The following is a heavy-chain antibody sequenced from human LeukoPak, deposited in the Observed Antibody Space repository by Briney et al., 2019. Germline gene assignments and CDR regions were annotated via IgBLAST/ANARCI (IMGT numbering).Heavy chain of an antibody. Sequence: ASVKVSCKASGYNFGIFGMSWVRQAPGQGLEWMGWISADSGNTNYAQKLQGRVTMTTDTSTSTAYLELASLSSDDTAVYYCARVGVVVPAAWFDPWGQGTLVTVSS. CDR3: ARVGVVVPAAWFDP. CDR2: ISADSGNT. V-gene: IGHV1-18*01. J-gene: IGHJ5*02. D-gene: IGHD2-2*01. CDR1: GYNFGIFG.